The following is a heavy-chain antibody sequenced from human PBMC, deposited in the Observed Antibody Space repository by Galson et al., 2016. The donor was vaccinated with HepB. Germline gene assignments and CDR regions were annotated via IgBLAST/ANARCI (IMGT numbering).Heavy chain of an antibody. CDR1: GFSFSSYG. V-gene: IGHV3-33*01. D-gene: IGHD3-3*01. CDR3: ARDARGEWLHFGMDV. CDR2: IWYDGSNK. J-gene: IGHJ6*02. Sequence: SLRLSCAASGFSFSSYGMHWVRQAPGKGPEWVAVIWYDGSNKYYTDSVKGRFTISRHNSKNTLYLQMNSLGAEDTAVHFCARDARGEWLHFGMDVWGQGTTVTVSS.